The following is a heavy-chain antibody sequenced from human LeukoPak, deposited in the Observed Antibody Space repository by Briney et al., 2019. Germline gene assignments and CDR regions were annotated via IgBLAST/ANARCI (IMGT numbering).Heavy chain of an antibody. CDR1: GYTFTSYG. D-gene: IGHD3-22*01. CDR3: ARALYYYDSSDADDY. Sequence: ASVKVSCKASGYTFTSYGISWVRQAPGQGLEWMGWISAYNGNTNYAQKLQGRVTMTKDTSTSTAYMELRSLRSDDTAVYYCARALYYYDSSDADDYWGQGTLVTVSS. J-gene: IGHJ4*02. V-gene: IGHV1-18*01. CDR2: ISAYNGNT.